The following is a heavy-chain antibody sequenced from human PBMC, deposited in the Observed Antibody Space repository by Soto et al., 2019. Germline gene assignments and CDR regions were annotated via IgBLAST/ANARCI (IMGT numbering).Heavy chain of an antibody. CDR3: ARGRVLRFLEWSQYGMDV. CDR2: INAGNGNT. CDR1: GYTFTSYA. Sequence: ASVKVSCKASGYTFTSYAMHWVRQAPGQRLEWMGWINAGNGNTKYSQKFQGRVTITRDTSASTAYMELSSLRSEDTAVYYCARGRVLRFLEWSQYGMDVWGQGTTVTVSS. D-gene: IGHD3-3*01. V-gene: IGHV1-3*01. J-gene: IGHJ6*02.